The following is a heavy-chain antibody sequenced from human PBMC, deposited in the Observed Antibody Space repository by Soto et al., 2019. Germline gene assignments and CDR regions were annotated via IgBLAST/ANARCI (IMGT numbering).Heavy chain of an antibody. CDR1: GFALSTRGVG. Sequence: QITLKESGPTLVKPTQTLTLTCTCSGFALSTRGVGVGWIRQPPGKALEWLALIYWHDEKRYNPSLKSRPTITKDTSKNQVVLTMTNVDPVDTGTYYCAHRHPSAVGTDRYCFGSWGQGSLVTVSS. CDR3: AHRHPSAVGTDRYCFGS. D-gene: IGHD6-13*01. CDR2: IYWHDEK. J-gene: IGHJ5*01. V-gene: IGHV2-5*01.